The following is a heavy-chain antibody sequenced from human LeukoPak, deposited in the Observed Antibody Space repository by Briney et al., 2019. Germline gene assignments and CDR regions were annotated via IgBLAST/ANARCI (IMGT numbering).Heavy chain of an antibody. Sequence: PSETLSLTCTVSGDSISTSNSYWGWIRQPPGKGLEWIGSIYYSGNTYYNASLKSRVTISVDTSKNQFSLKLTSVTAADTAVYYCTRELSGSQDYWGQGTLVTVSS. V-gene: IGHV4-39*02. CDR2: IYYSGNT. CDR1: GDSISTSNSY. J-gene: IGHJ4*02. CDR3: TRELSGSQDY. D-gene: IGHD3-22*01.